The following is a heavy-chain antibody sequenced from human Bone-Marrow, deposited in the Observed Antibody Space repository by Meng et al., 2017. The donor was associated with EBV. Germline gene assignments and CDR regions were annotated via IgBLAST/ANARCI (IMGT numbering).Heavy chain of an antibody. Sequence: VRLGGSGGVLVQPGGSLRLSCAASEFTLRRYWMHWVRQGPGKEPLWVSRINEDGTITNYADSVKGRFTISRDNAKNTLYLQMNNLRAEDTAVYYCSRDLAGSDDYWGRGTLVTVSS. CDR2: INEDGTIT. D-gene: IGHD1-14*01. V-gene: IGHV3-74*01. CDR1: EFTLRRYW. CDR3: SRDLAGSDDY. J-gene: IGHJ4*02.